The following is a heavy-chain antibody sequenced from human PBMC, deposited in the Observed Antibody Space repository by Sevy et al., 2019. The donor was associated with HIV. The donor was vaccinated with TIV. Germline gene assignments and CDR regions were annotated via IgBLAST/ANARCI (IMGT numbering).Heavy chain of an antibody. CDR2: IWYDGSNK. V-gene: IGHV3-33*01. CDR3: ARGAGGERNYYYYYGMDV. CDR1: GFTFSSYG. J-gene: IGHJ6*02. D-gene: IGHD3-16*01. Sequence: GGSLRLSCAASGFTFSSYGMHWVRQAPGKGLEWVAVIWYDGSNKYYADSVKGRFTISRDNSKNTLYLQMNSLRAEDTAVYYCARGAGGERNYYYYYGMDVWGQWTTVTVSS.